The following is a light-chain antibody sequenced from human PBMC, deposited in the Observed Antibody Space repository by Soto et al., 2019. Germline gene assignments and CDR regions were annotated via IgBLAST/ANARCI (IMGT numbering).Light chain of an antibody. Sequence: VLMTQSPLSLPVNLGEPAAISCRSSQSLVHRDGNTYLSWFHQRPGQSPGRLIFYASKRDFEVQERFSGSGSVSDFTMMINTVKTEDVGIYYCMQGTHWTPYTFGQGTNLEI. V-gene: IGKV2-30*02. J-gene: IGKJ2*01. CDR2: YAS. CDR3: MQGTHWTPYT. CDR1: QSLVHRDGNTY.